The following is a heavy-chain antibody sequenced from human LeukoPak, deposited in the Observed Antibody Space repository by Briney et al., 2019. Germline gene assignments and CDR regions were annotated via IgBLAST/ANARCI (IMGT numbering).Heavy chain of an antibody. CDR2: IRYDGSNK. J-gene: IGHJ4*02. D-gene: IGHD2-2*01. CDR3: AKDGEPIVVVPAATLDY. V-gene: IGHV3-30*02. CDR1: GFTFSSYG. Sequence: GGSLRLSCAASGFTFSSYGMHWVRQAPGKGLEWVAFIRYDGSNKYYADSVKGRFTISRDNSKNTLYLQMNSLRAEDTAVYYCAKDGEPIVVVPAATLDYWGQGTLVTVSS.